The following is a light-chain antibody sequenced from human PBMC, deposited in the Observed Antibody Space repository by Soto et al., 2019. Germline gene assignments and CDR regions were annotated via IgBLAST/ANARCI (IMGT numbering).Light chain of an antibody. CDR3: QQYNSYWT. CDR1: QSISSW. Sequence: DIQMTQSPSTLSASVGDRVTITCRASQSISSWLAWYQQKPGKAPKLLIYKASSLESGVPSRFSGSGSGTEFILTISSLQPDDFATYYCQQYNSYWTFGQGTQVEIK. V-gene: IGKV1-5*03. CDR2: KAS. J-gene: IGKJ1*01.